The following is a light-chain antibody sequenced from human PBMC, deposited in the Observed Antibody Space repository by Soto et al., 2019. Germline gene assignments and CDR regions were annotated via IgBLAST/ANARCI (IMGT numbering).Light chain of an antibody. CDR1: QSITSY. J-gene: IGKJ1*01. CDR2: AAS. V-gene: IGKV1-39*01. CDR3: QQSYTTPWT. Sequence: DIQMTQSPSSLSASVGDRVTITCRASQSITSYLNWYQQKPGKAPQLLIYAASSLRSGVPSRFSGSGSGTDFTLTISSLQPEDFATYFCQQSYTTPWTFGQGTKVEVK.